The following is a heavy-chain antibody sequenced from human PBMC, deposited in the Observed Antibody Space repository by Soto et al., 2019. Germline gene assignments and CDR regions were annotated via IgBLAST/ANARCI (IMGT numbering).Heavy chain of an antibody. CDR3: ARGRGYSYGLDP. CDR1: GHSISSINNY. V-gene: IGHV4-30-4*01. CDR2: ITYSGTT. Sequence: PSETLYLTCTVSGHSISSINNYWSWIRQPPGEGLEWNGFITYSGTTSYRPSLKSRVAISLDTSKNQFSLSLNFVTAADTAVYYCARGRGYSYGLDPWGQGSLVTVAS. D-gene: IGHD5-18*01. J-gene: IGHJ5*02.